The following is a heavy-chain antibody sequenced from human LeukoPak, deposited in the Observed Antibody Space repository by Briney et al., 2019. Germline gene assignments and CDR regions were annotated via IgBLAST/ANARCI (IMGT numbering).Heavy chain of an antibody. CDR1: GFTVSSNY. Sequence: GGSLRLSCAASGFTVSSNYMSWVRQAPGKGLEWVSVLYSDGTTHYADSVKGRFTISRDNSKNTLYIQMSSLRVEDTAVYYCARDLENYWYFDLWGRGTRVTVSS. V-gene: IGHV3-53*01. CDR3: ARDLENYWYFDL. CDR2: LYSDGTT. J-gene: IGHJ2*01.